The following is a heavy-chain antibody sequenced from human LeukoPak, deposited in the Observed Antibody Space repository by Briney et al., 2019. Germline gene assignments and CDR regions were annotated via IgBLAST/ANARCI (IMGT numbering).Heavy chain of an antibody. CDR1: GGSISSYY. J-gene: IGHJ6*03. CDR2: IYTSGST. V-gene: IGHV4-4*07. D-gene: IGHD3-10*01. Sequence: SESLSLTCTVSGGSISSYYWSWIRQPAGKGLEWIGRIYTSGSTNYNPSLKSRVTMSVDTSKNQFSLKLSSVTAADTAVYYCARVQARDYYYYYYMDVWGEGITVTVSS. CDR3: ARVQARDYYYYYYMDV.